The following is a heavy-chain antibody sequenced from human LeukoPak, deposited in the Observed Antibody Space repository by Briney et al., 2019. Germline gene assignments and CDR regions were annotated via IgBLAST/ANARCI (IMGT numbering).Heavy chain of an antibody. CDR1: GGSISSGDYY. D-gene: IGHD2-2*01. Sequence: SETLSLTCTVSGGSISSGDYYWSWIRQPPGKGLEWIGYIYYSGSTYYNPSLKSRVTISVDTSKNQFSLKLSSVTAADTAVYYCARQGAPLEYCSSTSCGAFDIWGQGTMVTVSS. V-gene: IGHV4-30-4*08. J-gene: IGHJ3*02. CDR2: IYYSGST. CDR3: ARQGAPLEYCSSTSCGAFDI.